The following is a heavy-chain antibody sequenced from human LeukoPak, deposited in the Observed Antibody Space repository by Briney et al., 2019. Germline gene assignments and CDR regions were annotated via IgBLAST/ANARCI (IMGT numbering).Heavy chain of an antibody. V-gene: IGHV4-39*07. CDR2: INHSGST. Sequence: PSETLSLTCTVSGGSISSSSYYWGWIRQPPGKGLEWIGEINHSGSTNYNPSLKSRVTISVDTSKNQFSLKLSSVTAADTAVYYCAKRGGYSYGFYYYYYMDVWGKGTTVTVSS. CDR1: GGSISSSSYY. J-gene: IGHJ6*03. D-gene: IGHD5-18*01. CDR3: AKRGGYSYGFYYYYYMDV.